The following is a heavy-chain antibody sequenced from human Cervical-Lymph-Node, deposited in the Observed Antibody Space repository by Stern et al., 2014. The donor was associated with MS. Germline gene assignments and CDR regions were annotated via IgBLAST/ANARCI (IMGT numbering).Heavy chain of an antibody. CDR3: ARDRWAYQLLAPFDY. J-gene: IGHJ4*02. CDR2: ISAYNGNT. CDR1: GYTFTSYG. V-gene: IGHV1-18*01. Sequence: QVQLVQSGAEVKKPGASVKVSCKASGYTFTSYGISWVRQAPGQGLEWMGGISAYNGNTNYAQKLQGRVTMTTDTSTSTAYMELRSLRSDDTAVYYCARDRWAYQLLAPFDYWGQGTLVTVSS. D-gene: IGHD2-2*01.